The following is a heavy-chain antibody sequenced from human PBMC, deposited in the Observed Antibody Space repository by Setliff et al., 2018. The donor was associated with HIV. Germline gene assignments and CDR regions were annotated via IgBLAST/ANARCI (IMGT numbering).Heavy chain of an antibody. V-gene: IGHV3-23*01. CDR2: ISGTGVST. Sequence: GGSLRLSCAASGFSFSSYWMSWVRQAPGKGLEWVSAISGTGVSTYYADSVKGRFTISRDNAKNSLYLQMNSLRAEDTAVYYCARGVATNLDPWGQGSLVTVSS. CDR1: GFSFSSYW. D-gene: IGHD5-12*01. CDR3: ARGVATNLDP. J-gene: IGHJ5*02.